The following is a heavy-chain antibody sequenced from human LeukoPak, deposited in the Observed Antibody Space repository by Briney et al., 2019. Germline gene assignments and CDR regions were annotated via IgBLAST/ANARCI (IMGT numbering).Heavy chain of an antibody. CDR1: GDSVSSNSAA. D-gene: IGHD3-10*01. Sequence: SQTLSLTCAISGDSVSSNSAAWNWIRQSPSRGLEWLGRTYYRSKWYNDYAVSVKSRITINPDTSKNQFSLKLSSVTAADTAVYYCARFRPIDYYGSGSYLDYWGQGTLVTVSS. V-gene: IGHV6-1*01. J-gene: IGHJ4*02. CDR2: TYYRSKWYN. CDR3: ARFRPIDYYGSGSYLDY.